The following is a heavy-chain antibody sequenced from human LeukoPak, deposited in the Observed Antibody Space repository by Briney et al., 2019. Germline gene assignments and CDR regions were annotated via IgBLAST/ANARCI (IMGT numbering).Heavy chain of an antibody. J-gene: IGHJ4*02. CDR3: AKDKEYSYGSLDY. CDR2: IYSGGST. CDR1: GFTVSSNY. V-gene: IGHV3-53*01. D-gene: IGHD5-18*01. Sequence: GGSLRLSCAASGFTVSSNYMSWVRQAPGKGLEWVSVIYSGGSTYYADSVKGRFTISRDNSKNTLSLQMNSLRAEDTAVYYCAKDKEYSYGSLDYWGQGTLVTVSS.